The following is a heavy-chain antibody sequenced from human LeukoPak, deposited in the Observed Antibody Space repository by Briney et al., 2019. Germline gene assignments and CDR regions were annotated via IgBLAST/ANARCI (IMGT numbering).Heavy chain of an antibody. CDR3: AREDVESSGGIDY. CDR2: IYYSGST. D-gene: IGHD1-26*01. Sequence: SETLSLTCTVSGGSISSGGYYWSWIRQHPGKGLEWIGYIYYSGSTYYNPSLKSRVTISVDTSKNQFSLKRSSVTAADTAVYYCAREDVESSGGIDYWGQGTLVTVSS. CDR1: GGSISSGGYY. V-gene: IGHV4-31*03. J-gene: IGHJ4*02.